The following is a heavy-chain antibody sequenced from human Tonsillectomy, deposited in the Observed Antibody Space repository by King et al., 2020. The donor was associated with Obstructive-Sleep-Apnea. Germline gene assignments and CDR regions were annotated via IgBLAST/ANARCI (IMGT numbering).Heavy chain of an antibody. CDR1: GITFSSYA. D-gene: IGHD3-22*01. V-gene: IGHV3-23*04. J-gene: IGHJ4*02. Sequence: DVQLVESGGGLVQPGGSLRLSCGASGITFSSYAMSWVRQAPGKGLECVSAISGSGGSTYYADSVKGRFTISRDNSKNSLYLQMNSLRAEDTAVYYCAKFTAYYYDSSAYYPDYWGQGTLVTVSS. CDR3: AKFTAYYYDSSAYYPDY. CDR2: ISGSGGST.